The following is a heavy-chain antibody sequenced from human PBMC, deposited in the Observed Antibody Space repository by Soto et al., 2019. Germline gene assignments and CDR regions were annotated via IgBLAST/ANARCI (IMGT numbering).Heavy chain of an antibody. CDR3: ARVLVNARYETSGYDTFVV. CDR1: GGSINGYF. CDR2: IHYSGTT. D-gene: IGHD3-22*01. J-gene: IGHJ3*01. Sequence: PSETLSLTCTVSGGSINGYFWSWIRQPPGKGLEWIGYIHYSGTTNDRSSLKSRLDISVDRSQNQFSLKLTSVTAADAAVYYCARVLVNARYETSGYDTFVVWGQGTMVTVSS. V-gene: IGHV4-59*01.